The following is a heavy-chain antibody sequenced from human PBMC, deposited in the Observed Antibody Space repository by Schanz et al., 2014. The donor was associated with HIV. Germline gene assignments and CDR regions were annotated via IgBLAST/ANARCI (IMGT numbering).Heavy chain of an antibody. J-gene: IGHJ4*02. CDR1: GFIFSSYG. Sequence: QVQLVESGGGVVQPGRSLRLSCAASGFIFSSYGMYWVRQAPGKGLEWVAVIWHDGRNKNYADSVKGRFTVSRDNSKNTLYLQLDNVRAEDTAVYYCAKEGKPVVVDGPRHWGQGVLVTVSS. D-gene: IGHD2-15*01. V-gene: IGHV3-33*03. CDR2: IWHDGRNK. CDR3: AKEGKPVVVDGPRH.